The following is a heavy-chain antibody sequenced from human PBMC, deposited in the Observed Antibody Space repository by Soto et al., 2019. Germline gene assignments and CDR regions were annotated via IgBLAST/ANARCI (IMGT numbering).Heavy chain of an antibody. CDR2: INPDGGKT. D-gene: IGHD1-1*01. CDR1: GYTFTTYY. CDR3: ARSRTVSDIFYGLDV. J-gene: IGHJ6*02. Sequence: ASVKVSCKASGYTFTTYYMHWVRQAPGQGLEVVGIINPDGGKTSYAQKFKGRVTMTRDTSTSTVYLEVNNLTSEDTAVYYCARSRTVSDIFYGLDVWGQGTTVTVSS. V-gene: IGHV1-46*01.